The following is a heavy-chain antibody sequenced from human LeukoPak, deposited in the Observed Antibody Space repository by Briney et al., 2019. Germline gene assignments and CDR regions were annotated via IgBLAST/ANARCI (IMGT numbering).Heavy chain of an antibody. Sequence: SVKVSCKASGYTFTAYYIHWVRQAPGQGLEWMGWINPNSGGTNFAQKFQGRVTMTRDTSITTAYMELSRLRSDDTAVYYCAKVDCGGDCPLYYFDYWGQGTLVTVSS. CDR2: INPNSGGT. CDR3: AKVDCGGDCPLYYFDY. CDR1: GYTFTAYY. V-gene: IGHV1-2*02. J-gene: IGHJ4*02. D-gene: IGHD2-21*02.